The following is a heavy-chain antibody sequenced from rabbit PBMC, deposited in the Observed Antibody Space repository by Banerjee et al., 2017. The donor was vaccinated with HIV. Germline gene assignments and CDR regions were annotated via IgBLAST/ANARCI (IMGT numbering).Heavy chain of an antibody. V-gene: IGHV1S7*01. J-gene: IGHJ4*01. D-gene: IGHD6-1*01. CDR2: IYAEKSSA. CDR3: AREAYSYVNVDVTL. CDR1: GFDISSYH. Sequence: PLKESGGGLVTPGGNLTLTCTASGFDISSYHMCWVRQAPGKGLEWIGIIYAEKSSADYANWVNGRFTISSDNAQNTVDLQMNSLTEADTATYFCAREAYSYVNVDVTLWGPGTLVTVS.